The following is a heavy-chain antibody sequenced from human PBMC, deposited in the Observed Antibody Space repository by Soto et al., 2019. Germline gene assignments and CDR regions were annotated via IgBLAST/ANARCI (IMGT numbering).Heavy chain of an antibody. CDR2: IGTGHDT. D-gene: IGHD6-19*01. Sequence: EVQLVESGGGLVQPGGSLRLSCAASGFNFSSYDMHWVRQVPGKGLEWVSAIGTGHDTYYPGSVKGRFTLSRETAKNSLYIQINSLRAGDTDVYYCAREAAGTPFLIDYWGHGTLVAVSS. V-gene: IGHV3-13*01. CDR1: GFNFSSYD. CDR3: AREAAGTPFLIDY. J-gene: IGHJ4*01.